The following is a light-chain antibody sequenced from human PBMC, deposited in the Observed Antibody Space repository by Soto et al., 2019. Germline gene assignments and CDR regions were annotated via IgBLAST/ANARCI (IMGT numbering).Light chain of an antibody. J-gene: IGKJ5*01. Sequence: EIVLTQSQATLSLSPGENATLSYRASQSVSSYLAWYQQKPGQAPRLLIYDASNRATGIPARFSGSGSGTDFTLTISSLEPEDFAVYYCQQRSNWPSTFGQGTRLEIK. CDR2: DAS. CDR3: QQRSNWPST. V-gene: IGKV3-11*01. CDR1: QSVSSY.